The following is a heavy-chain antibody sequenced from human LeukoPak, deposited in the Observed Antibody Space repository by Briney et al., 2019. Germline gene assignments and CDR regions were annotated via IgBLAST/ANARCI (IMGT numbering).Heavy chain of an antibody. CDR1: GFTFNDYS. J-gene: IGHJ4*02. V-gene: IGHV3-43*01. Sequence: GGSLRLSCAASGFTFNDYSMHWVRQVPGKDLEWVSLIRGDGSKAYYADSVKGRFTISRDSSKNTLYLQMNSLRTEDTALYYCAKEGGTSYFGSWGQGTLVTVST. CDR2: IRGDGSKA. D-gene: IGHD1-1*01. CDR3: AKEGGTSYFGS.